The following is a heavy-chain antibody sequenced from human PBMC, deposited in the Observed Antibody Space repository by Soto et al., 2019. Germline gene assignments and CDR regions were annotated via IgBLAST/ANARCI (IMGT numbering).Heavy chain of an antibody. V-gene: IGHV1-3*01. CDR1: GYTFTNYA. D-gene: IGHD3-3*01. J-gene: IGHJ6*02. Sequence: ASVKVSCKASGYTFTNYAIHWVRQAPGQRLEWMGWIHAGNGNTKYSQKFQGRVTIIRDTSASTAYMELSSLRSEDTAVYYCARGGMTIYYSTIWTSGAKGPRSPS. CDR2: IHAGNGNT. CDR3: ARGGMTIYYSTIWTS.